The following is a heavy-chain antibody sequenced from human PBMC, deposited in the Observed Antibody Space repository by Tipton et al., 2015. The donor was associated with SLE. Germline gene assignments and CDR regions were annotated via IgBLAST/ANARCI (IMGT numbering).Heavy chain of an antibody. J-gene: IGHJ4*02. CDR1: GGSIRSSSYY. Sequence: TLSLTCTVSGGSIRSSSYYWGWIRQPPGKGLEWIGSIYYSGSTYYNPSLKSRVTISVDTSKNQFSLKLSSVTAADTAVYYCARLTYYYGSGSYYTHLGYYFDYWGQGTLVTVSS. CDR3: ARLTYYYGSGSYYTHLGYYFDY. V-gene: IGHV4-39*01. D-gene: IGHD3-10*01. CDR2: IYYSGST.